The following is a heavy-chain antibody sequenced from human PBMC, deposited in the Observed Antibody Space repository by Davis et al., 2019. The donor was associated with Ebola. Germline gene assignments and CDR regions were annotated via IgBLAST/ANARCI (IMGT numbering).Heavy chain of an antibody. CDR3: ARLYSSSWGFGYYGMDV. J-gene: IGHJ6*02. CDR1: GFTFSSYA. V-gene: IGHV3-64*01. D-gene: IGHD6-13*01. CDR2: ISSNGGST. Sequence: PGGSLRLSCAASGFTFSSYAMHWVRQAPGKGLEYVSAISSNGGSTYYANSVKGRFTISRDNSKNTLYLQMGSLRAEDMAVYYCARLYSSSWGFGYYGMDVWGQGTTVTVSS.